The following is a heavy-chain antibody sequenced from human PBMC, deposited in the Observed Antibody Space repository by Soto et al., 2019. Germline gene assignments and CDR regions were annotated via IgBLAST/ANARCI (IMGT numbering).Heavy chain of an antibody. V-gene: IGHV5-51*01. J-gene: IGHJ4*02. CDR2: IYSGDSDT. Sequence: GESLKISCKGSGYSFTSYWIGWVRQTPGKGLEWMGIIYSGDSDTRYSPSFQGQVTISADKSISTAYLQWSSLKASDTSMYYCARSMVRGIPYPPNYWGQGTLVTVSS. CDR1: GYSFTSYW. CDR3: ARSMVRGIPYPPNY. D-gene: IGHD3-10*01.